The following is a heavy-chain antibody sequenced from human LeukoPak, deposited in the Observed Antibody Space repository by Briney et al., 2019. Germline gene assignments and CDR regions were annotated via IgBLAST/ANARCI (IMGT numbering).Heavy chain of an antibody. J-gene: IGHJ6*03. D-gene: IGHD3-22*01. CDR1: GYTLTELS. CDR3: ATDSLSSGYSYYYYMDV. Sequence: ASVKVSCKVSGYTLTELSMHWVRQAPGKGLEWMGGLDPEDGETIYAQKFQGRVTMTEDTSTDTAYMELSSLRSEDTAVYYCATDSLSSGYSYYYYMDVWGKGTTVTVSS. V-gene: IGHV1-24*01. CDR2: LDPEDGET.